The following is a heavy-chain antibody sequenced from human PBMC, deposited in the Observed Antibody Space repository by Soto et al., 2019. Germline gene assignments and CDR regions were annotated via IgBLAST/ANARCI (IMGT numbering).Heavy chain of an antibody. CDR3: AREDRDRETGLVPAAIDGMDV. Sequence: QVQLVQSGAEVKKPGSSVKVSCKASGGTFSRYSITWVRQAPGHGLEWIGRIIPIFGIPTYARKVQGRVTITAAESTRTAYMELSSLRSDDTAVYYCAREDRDRETGLVPAAIDGMDVWGQGTTVTVSS. CDR1: GGTFSRYS. V-gene: IGHV1-69*08. J-gene: IGHJ6*02. CDR2: IIPIFGIP. D-gene: IGHD2-2*01.